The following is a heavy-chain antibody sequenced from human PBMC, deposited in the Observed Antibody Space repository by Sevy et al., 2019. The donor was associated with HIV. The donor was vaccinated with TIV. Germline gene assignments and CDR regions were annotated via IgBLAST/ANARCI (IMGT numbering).Heavy chain of an antibody. CDR2: ISAYNGNT. CDR3: ARGEITMVQGVIIKGAYFDY. D-gene: IGHD3-10*01. Sequence: ASVKVSCKASGYTFTSYGISWVRQAPGQGLEWMGWISAYNGNTNYAQKLQGRVTMTTDTSTSTAYMELRSLRSDDTAVDYCARGEITMVQGVIIKGAYFDYWGQGTLVTVSS. CDR1: GYTFTSYG. V-gene: IGHV1-18*01. J-gene: IGHJ4*02.